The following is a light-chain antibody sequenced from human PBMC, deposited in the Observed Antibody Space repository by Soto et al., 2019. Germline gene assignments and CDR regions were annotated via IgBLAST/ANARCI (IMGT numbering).Light chain of an antibody. J-gene: IGLJ2*01. V-gene: IGLV2-11*01. CDR2: EVS. Sequence: QSALTQPASVSGSPGQSITISCTGTSSDVGGYNYVSWYQHHPGKAPKLLIYEVSNRPSGVPDRFSGSKSGNTASLTISGLQAEDEADYYCCSYAGSYTVVFGGGTKLTVL. CDR3: CSYAGSYTVV. CDR1: SSDVGGYNY.